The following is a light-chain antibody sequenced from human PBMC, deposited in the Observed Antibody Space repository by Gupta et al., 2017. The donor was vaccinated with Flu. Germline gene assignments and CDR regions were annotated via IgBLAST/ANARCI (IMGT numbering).Light chain of an antibody. V-gene: IGLV3-1*01. Sequence: CSGDKLGDKYVCWYQQKPDQSPVLVIYQDNKRPSEIPERFSGSNSGNTATLTISGTQAMDEDDYYCQTWASNTYVFGPGTKVTVL. CDR3: QTWASNTYV. J-gene: IGLJ1*01. CDR2: QDN. CDR1: KLGDKY.